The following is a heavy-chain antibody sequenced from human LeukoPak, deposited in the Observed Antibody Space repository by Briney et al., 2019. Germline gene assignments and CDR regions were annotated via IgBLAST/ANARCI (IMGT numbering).Heavy chain of an antibody. CDR2: IRSSSSYI. D-gene: IGHD3-22*01. V-gene: IGHV3-21*01. J-gene: IGHJ5*02. Sequence: GGSLRLSCAASGFTFSSYSMNWVRQAPGKGLEWVSSIRSSSSYIYYADSVKGRFTISRDNAKNSLYLQMNSLRAEDTAVYYCARERAYYYDSSGYYSPNWFDPWGQGTLVTVSS. CDR3: ARERAYYYDSSGYYSPNWFDP. CDR1: GFTFSSYS.